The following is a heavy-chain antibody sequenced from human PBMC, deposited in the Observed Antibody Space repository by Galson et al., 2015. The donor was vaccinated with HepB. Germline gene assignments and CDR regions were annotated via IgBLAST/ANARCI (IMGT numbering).Heavy chain of an antibody. V-gene: IGHV3-33*01. Sequence: SLRLSCPASGFSFSSYGMDWVRQAPGKGLEWVAVIRYDGTNKYYADSVKGRFTISRDNSKNTLYLQMDSLRAEDTAVYYCATSSISSGSYHFYFDYWGQGTLVTVSS. CDR1: GFSFSSYG. J-gene: IGHJ4*02. CDR3: ATSSISSGSYHFYFDY. D-gene: IGHD1-26*01. CDR2: IRYDGTNK.